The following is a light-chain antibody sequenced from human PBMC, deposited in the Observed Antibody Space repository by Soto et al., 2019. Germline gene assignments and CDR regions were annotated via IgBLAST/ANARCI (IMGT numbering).Light chain of an antibody. J-gene: IGKJ5*01. CDR2: DAS. V-gene: IGKV1-33*01. CDR1: QNINNY. CDR3: QQYENLPT. Sequence: DIQVTQSPSSLSASVGDRVTITCQASQNINNYLNWYQQKPGRAPKLLIYDASNLEAGVPSRFRGRGSGTDFTFTISRLQPEDIATYYCQQYENLPTFGQGTRLEIK.